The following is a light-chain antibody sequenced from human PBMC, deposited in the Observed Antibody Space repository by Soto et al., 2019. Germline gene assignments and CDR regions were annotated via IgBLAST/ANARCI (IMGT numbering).Light chain of an antibody. CDR3: QQYNNWPPFT. CDR1: QTISSN. CDR2: GAS. J-gene: IGKJ3*01. Sequence: DIVMTQSTATLSVSPGERATLSCRASQTISSNLAWYQQKPGQTPRLLIYGASTRAAGIPARFSGSGSGTDFTLTITSLQSEDFAVYYCQQYNNWPPFTFGPGAKVDIK. V-gene: IGKV3-15*01.